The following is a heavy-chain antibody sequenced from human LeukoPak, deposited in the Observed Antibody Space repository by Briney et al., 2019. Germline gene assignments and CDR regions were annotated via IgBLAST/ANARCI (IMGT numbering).Heavy chain of an antibody. CDR1: GYTFTGYY. CDR3: ARVPRIYYGSGSYRMDV. CDR2: ISAYNGNT. Sequence: GASVKVSCKASGYTFTGYYMHWVRQAPGQGLEWMGWISAYNGNTNYAQKLQGRVTMTTDTSTSTAYMELRSLRSDDTAVYYCARVPRIYYGSGSYRMDVWGKGTTVTVSS. J-gene: IGHJ6*04. D-gene: IGHD3-10*01. V-gene: IGHV1-18*04.